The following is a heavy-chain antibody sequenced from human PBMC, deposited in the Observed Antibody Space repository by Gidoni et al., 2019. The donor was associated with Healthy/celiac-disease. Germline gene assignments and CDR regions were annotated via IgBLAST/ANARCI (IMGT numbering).Heavy chain of an antibody. V-gene: IGHV3-13*04. CDR3: ARSTTRGYSGYDY. CDR1: GFTFSSCD. CDR2: MGTAGDT. D-gene: IGHD5-12*01. J-gene: IGHJ4*02. Sequence: EVQLVASVGGLLQPGESLRLSCAASGFTFSSCDMHWVRQATGKGLEWVSAMGTAGDTYYQGYVKGRFTISRENAKNTLYLQMNSRRAGDTAVYYCARSTTRGYSGYDYWGQGTLVTVSS.